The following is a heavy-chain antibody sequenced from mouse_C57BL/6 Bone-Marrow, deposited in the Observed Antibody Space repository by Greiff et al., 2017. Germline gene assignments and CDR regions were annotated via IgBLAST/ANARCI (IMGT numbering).Heavy chain of an antibody. J-gene: IGHJ4*01. Sequence: EVQLQQSGPELVKPGASVKLSCTASGFTFTDYYMNWVKQSHEKSLEWIGVINPNNGDTGYDQKFQGKATLTVDKSSSTAYVELSSLTSEDTAVYYCAMSYAMDYWGQGTSVTVSS. CDR3: AMSYAMDY. V-gene: IGHV1-26*01. CDR2: INPNNGDT. CDR1: GFTFTDYY.